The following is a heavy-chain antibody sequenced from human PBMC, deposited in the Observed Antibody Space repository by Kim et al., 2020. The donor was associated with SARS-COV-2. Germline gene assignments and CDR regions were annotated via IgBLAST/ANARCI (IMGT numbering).Heavy chain of an antibody. CDR3: ARRGTYCSSGSCSPSYYFDY. D-gene: IGHD2-15*01. J-gene: IGHJ4*02. CDR1: GFTFRSYG. Sequence: GGSLRLSCAASGFTFRSYGMSWVRQAPGKGLEWVSISGSGGGTYYADSVKGRFSISRDNSKNTLYLQMNSLRAEDTAVYYCARRGTYCSSGSCSPSYYFDYCGQGTLVTVSS. V-gene: IGHV3-23*01. CDR2: SGSGGGT.